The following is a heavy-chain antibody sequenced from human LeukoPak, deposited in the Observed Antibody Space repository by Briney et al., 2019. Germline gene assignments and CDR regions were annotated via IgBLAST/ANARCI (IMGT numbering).Heavy chain of an antibody. V-gene: IGHV3-7*03. CDR1: GFTFSSYW. CDR3: ANQGGTMIRGPLGY. Sequence: GGSLRLSCAASGFTFSSYWMSWVRQAPGKGLEWVANIKQDGSEKYYVDSVKGRFTISRDNSKNTLYLQMNSLRAEDTAVYYCANQGGTMIRGPLGYWGQGTLVTVSS. D-gene: IGHD3-10*01. J-gene: IGHJ4*02. CDR2: IKQDGSEK.